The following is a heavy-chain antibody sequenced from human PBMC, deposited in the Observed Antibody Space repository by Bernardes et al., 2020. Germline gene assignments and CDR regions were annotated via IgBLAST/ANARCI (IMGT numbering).Heavy chain of an antibody. V-gene: IGHV3-33*01. D-gene: IGHD2-2*01. Sequence: GGSLRLSCAASGYTFSSYGMHWVRQAPGKGLEWVAVIWYDGSNKYYADSVKGRFTISRDNSKNTLYLQMNSLRAEDTAVYYCAREGYCSSTSRYEGAYFDYWCHETLVTVSS. CDR3: AREGYCSSTSRYEGAYFDY. J-gene: IGHJ4*01. CDR1: GYTFSSYG. CDR2: IWYDGSNK.